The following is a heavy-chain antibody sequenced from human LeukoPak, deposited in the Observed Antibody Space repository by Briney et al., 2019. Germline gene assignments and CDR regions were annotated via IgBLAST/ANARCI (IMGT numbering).Heavy chain of an antibody. Sequence: GASVKVSCKASGYTFTSYYMHWVRQAPGQGLEWMGIINPSGGSTSYAQKFQGRVTMTRDTSTSTVYMELSSLRSEDTAVYYCARARITIFGVVIISYYYYGMDVWGQGTTVTVSS. J-gene: IGHJ6*02. CDR1: GYTFTSYY. CDR3: ARARITIFGVVIISYYYYGMDV. D-gene: IGHD3-3*01. V-gene: IGHV1-46*01. CDR2: INPSGGST.